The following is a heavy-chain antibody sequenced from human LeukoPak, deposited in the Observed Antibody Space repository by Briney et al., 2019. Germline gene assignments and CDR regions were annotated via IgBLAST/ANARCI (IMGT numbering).Heavy chain of an antibody. CDR1: GGSITSYY. V-gene: IGHV4-34*01. Sequence: SETLSLTCTVSGGSITSYYWSWIRQPPGKGLEWIGEINHSGSTNYNPSLKSRVTISVDTSKNQFSLKLSSVTAADTAVYYCARAARWGFWSGYYRDWGQGTLVTVSS. D-gene: IGHD3-3*01. CDR2: INHSGST. CDR3: ARAARWGFWSGYYRD. J-gene: IGHJ4*02.